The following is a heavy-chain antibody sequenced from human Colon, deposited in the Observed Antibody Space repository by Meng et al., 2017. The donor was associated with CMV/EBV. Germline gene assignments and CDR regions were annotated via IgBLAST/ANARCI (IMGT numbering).Heavy chain of an antibody. CDR2: IRTRPNGYAT. D-gene: IGHD6-19*01. CDR3: AVLAVAEPVSY. CDR1: GFIFSGSA. Sequence: GESLKISCAASGFIFSGSAMHWVRQASGKGLEWVGRIRTRPNGYATAYAASVEGRFTISRDDSENTAYLQMSSLRTEDTAVYYCAVLAVAEPVSYWGQGTLVTVSS. J-gene: IGHJ4*02. V-gene: IGHV3-73*01.